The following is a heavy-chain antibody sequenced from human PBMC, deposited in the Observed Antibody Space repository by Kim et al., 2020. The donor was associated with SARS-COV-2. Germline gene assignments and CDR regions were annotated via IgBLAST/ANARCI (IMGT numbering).Heavy chain of an antibody. D-gene: IGHD1-26*01. CDR2: ISYDGSNK. Sequence: GGSLRLSCAASGFTFSSYAMHWVRQAPGKGLEWVAVISYDGSNKYYVDSVKGRFTISRDNSKNTLYLQMNSLRAEDTAVYYCAREERPEGIVGATLGRYWGQGTLVTVSS. CDR1: GFTFSSYA. CDR3: AREERPEGIVGATLGRY. V-gene: IGHV3-30*04. J-gene: IGHJ4*02.